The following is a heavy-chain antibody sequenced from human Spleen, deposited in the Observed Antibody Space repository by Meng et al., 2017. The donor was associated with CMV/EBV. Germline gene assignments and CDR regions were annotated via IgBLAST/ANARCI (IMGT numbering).Heavy chain of an antibody. V-gene: IGHV3-30*02. Sequence: GESLKISCAASGFTFDDYAMHWVRQAPGKGLEWVAFIRYDGSNKYYADSVKGRFTISRDNSKNTLYLQMNSLRAEDTAVYYCAKSPGSGWYNHDYWGQGTLVTVSS. D-gene: IGHD6-19*01. CDR1: GFTFDDYA. CDR3: AKSPGSGWYNHDY. CDR2: IRYDGSNK. J-gene: IGHJ4*02.